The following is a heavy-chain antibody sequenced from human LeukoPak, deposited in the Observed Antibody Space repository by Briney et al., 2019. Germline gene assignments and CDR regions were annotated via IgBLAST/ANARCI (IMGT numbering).Heavy chain of an antibody. CDR2: INPRGGSA. D-gene: IGHD3-10*01. Sequence: WASVTVSCKTSGYTFTSYYMHWVRQAPGQGLEWMGIINPRGGSASSAQKFQGRVTLTRDTSTSTVYMDLSSLRSQDTAVYYCARDYHGSGSLTTFDYWGQGTLVTVSS. CDR1: GYTFTSYY. CDR3: ARDYHGSGSLTTFDY. J-gene: IGHJ4*02. V-gene: IGHV1-46*01.